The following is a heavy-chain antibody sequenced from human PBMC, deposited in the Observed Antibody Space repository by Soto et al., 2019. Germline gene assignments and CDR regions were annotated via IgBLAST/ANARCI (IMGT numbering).Heavy chain of an antibody. V-gene: IGHV1-18*01. CDR2: ISTYNGNT. D-gene: IGHD4-17*01. CDR3: ARDGYGDYGY. J-gene: IGHJ4*02. CDR1: GYTFTSNG. Sequence: QVQLVQSGAEVKKPGTSVKVSCKASGYTFTSNGISWVRQAPGQGLEWMGWISTYNGNTNYAQKLQGRVNMTRDTSTSIAYMELRDPRSDDTAVYYCARDGYGDYGYWGQGSLVTVSS.